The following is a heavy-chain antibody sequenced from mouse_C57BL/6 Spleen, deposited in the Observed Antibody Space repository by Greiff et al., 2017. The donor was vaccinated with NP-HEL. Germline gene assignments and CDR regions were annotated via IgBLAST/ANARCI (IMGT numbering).Heavy chain of an antibody. CDR2: IYPGDGDT. Sequence: VQLQESGAELVKPGASVKISCKASGYAFSSYWMNWVKQRPGKGLEWIGQIYPGDGDTNYNGKFKGKATLTADKSSSPAYMQLSSLTSEDSAVYFCARGEMVTTDYWGQGTTLTVSS. J-gene: IGHJ2*01. CDR1: GYAFSSYW. D-gene: IGHD2-2*01. CDR3: ARGEMVTTDY. V-gene: IGHV1-80*01.